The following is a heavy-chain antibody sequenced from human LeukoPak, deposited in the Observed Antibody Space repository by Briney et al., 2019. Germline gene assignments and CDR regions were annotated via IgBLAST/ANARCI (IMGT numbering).Heavy chain of an antibody. V-gene: IGHV3-23*01. Sequence: GGSLRLSCAASGFTFGSYAMSWVRQAPGKGLEWVSAISGSGGSTYYADSVKGRFTISRDNSKNTLYLQMNSLRAEDTAVYYCARVMEGTGTTLVLYYYYGMDVWGQGTTVTVSS. J-gene: IGHJ6*02. CDR2: ISGSGGST. CDR3: ARVMEGTGTTLVLYYYYGMDV. D-gene: IGHD1-1*01. CDR1: GFTFGSYA.